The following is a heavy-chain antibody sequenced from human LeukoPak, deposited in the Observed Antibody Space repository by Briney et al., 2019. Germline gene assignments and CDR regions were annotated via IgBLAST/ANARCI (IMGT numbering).Heavy chain of an antibody. CDR3: ARDSLARATKSGFDY. Sequence: ASVKVSCTASGYALSTYGITWVRQAPGQGLEWMRWISAYNGNTNLTQKFQGRVTMTTDSSTNTAYMELRSLRSDDTAVFYCARDSLARATKSGFDYWGQGTLVTVSS. CDR1: GYALSTYG. CDR2: ISAYNGNT. J-gene: IGHJ4*02. D-gene: IGHD1-26*01. V-gene: IGHV1-18*01.